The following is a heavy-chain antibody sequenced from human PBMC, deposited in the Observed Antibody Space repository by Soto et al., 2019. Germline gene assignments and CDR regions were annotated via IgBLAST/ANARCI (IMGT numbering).Heavy chain of an antibody. CDR1: GYTFTGYY. CDR2: INPNSGGT. V-gene: IGHV1-2*02. CDR3: ARDGITVPGTGNY. J-gene: IGHJ4*02. Sequence: QVQLVQSGADVKKPGASVKVSCKASGYTFTGYYIHWVRQAPGKGLEWMGWINPNSGGTNYAQKFQRRVTMTRDTSICTPYMELSRLRSDHTAVFYCARDGITVPGTGNYWGQGTLVTVSS. D-gene: IGHD6-19*01.